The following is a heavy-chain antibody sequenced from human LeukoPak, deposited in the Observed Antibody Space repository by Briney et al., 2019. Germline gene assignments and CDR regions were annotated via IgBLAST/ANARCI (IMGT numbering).Heavy chain of an antibody. D-gene: IGHD3-10*01. Sequence: ASVKVSCKASGYTFTSNGISWVRQAPGQGLEWMGWISAYNGNTNYAQKFQGRVTITADKSTSTAYMELSSLRSEDTAVYYCARETAERGVRSDYWGQGTLVTVSS. CDR2: ISAYNGNT. V-gene: IGHV1-18*01. CDR3: ARETAERGVRSDY. J-gene: IGHJ4*02. CDR1: GYTFTSNG.